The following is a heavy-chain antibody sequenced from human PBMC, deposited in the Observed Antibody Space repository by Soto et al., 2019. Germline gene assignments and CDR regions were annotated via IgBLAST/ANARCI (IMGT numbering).Heavy chain of an antibody. V-gene: IGHV1-18*01. J-gene: IGHJ4*02. CDR1: GFTLNDFG. D-gene: IGHD3-10*01. CDR2: ISDYDNNT. Sequence: QVQLVQSGAEVKKSGASVKVSCKASGFTLNDFGVSWVRQAPGQGLEWMGWISDYDNNTNFAQKYEGRVTMTIDSSTSTAYMELRNLRSDDTAMYYCAREEWFEQTPFDYWGQGTLVTVSS. CDR3: AREEWFEQTPFDY.